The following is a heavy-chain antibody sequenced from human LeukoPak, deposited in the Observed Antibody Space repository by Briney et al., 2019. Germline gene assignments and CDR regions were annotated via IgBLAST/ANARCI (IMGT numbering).Heavy chain of an antibody. CDR2: IKQDGSEK. V-gene: IGHV3-7*01. CDR1: GFTFSNYW. Sequence: GGSLRLSCAASGFTFSNYWMGWVRQAPGKGLEWVANIKQDGSEKRYVDPVKGRFTISRDNAKNSLYLQMNSLRAEDTAVYYCAKNEVARQLAPTDYWGQGTLVTVSS. CDR3: AKNEVARQLAPTDY. J-gene: IGHJ4*02. D-gene: IGHD6-6*01.